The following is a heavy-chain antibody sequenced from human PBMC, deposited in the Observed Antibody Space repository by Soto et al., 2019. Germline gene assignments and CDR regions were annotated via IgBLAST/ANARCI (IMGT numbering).Heavy chain of an antibody. CDR2: INAGNGNT. D-gene: IGHD6-13*01. V-gene: IGHV1-3*01. CDR3: ARYSSSWYGMDV. J-gene: IGHJ6*02. CDR1: GYTFTSYA. Sequence: EASVKVSCKASGYTFTSYAMHWVRQAPGQRLEWMGWINAGNGNTKYSQKFQGRVTITRDTSASTAYMELSSLRSEDTAVYYCARYSSSWYGMDVWGQGTTVTVSS.